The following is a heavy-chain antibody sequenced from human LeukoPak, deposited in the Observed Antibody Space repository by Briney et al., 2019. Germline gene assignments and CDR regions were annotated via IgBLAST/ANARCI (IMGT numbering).Heavy chain of an antibody. CDR2: IYHSGST. CDR3: ARHAAFAEYQSHLTHFDY. J-gene: IGHJ4*02. D-gene: IGHD2-2*01. V-gene: IGHV4-59*08. Sequence: SETLSLTCTVSGGSISSYYWSWIRQPPGKRLEWIGYIYHSGSTNYNSSLKSRVTISVDTSKNQFSLKLSSVTASDTAVYYCARHAAFAEYQSHLTHFDYWGQGTLVTVSS. CDR1: GGSISSYY.